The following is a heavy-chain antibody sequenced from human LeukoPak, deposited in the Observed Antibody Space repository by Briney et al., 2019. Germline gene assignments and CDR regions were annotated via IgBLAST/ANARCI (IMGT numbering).Heavy chain of an antibody. CDR1: GGSFSSYY. Sequence: SETLSPTCTVSGGSFSSYYWSWIRQPPGKGLEWIGYIYTTGTTSYNPSLKSRVTISLDTSKNQFSLQLSSVTAADTAVYYCARERYDFWSFDYWGQGTLVTFSS. D-gene: IGHD3-3*01. CDR2: IYTTGTT. V-gene: IGHV4-4*09. CDR3: ARERYDFWSFDY. J-gene: IGHJ4*02.